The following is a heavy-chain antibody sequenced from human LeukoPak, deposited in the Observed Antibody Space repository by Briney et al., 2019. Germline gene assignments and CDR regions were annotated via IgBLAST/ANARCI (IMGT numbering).Heavy chain of an antibody. CDR2: IHYSGST. Sequence: SETLSLTCTVSGGSIGSSSHYWGWIRQPPGKGLEWIGSIHYSGSTYYNPSLKSRVTISVDTSKNQFSLKLSSVTAADTAVYYCARRGSPTYYYLDVWGKGTTVTVPS. CDR1: GGSIGSSSHY. CDR3: ARRGSPTYYYLDV. D-gene: IGHD6-13*01. V-gene: IGHV4-39*01. J-gene: IGHJ6*03.